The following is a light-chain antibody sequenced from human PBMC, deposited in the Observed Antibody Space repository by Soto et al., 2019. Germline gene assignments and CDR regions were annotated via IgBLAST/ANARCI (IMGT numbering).Light chain of an antibody. CDR1: QSISNY. CDR2: KAS. V-gene: IGKV1-5*03. J-gene: IGKJ1*01. Sequence: DIQMAQSPSTLSASVGDRVTITCRASQSISNYLAWYQQKPGTAPKLLIYKASNLESGVPSRFRGSGSGTEFTLTISSLQPDDFATYYCEQYSGPSPWTFGQGTRVEIK. CDR3: EQYSGPSPWT.